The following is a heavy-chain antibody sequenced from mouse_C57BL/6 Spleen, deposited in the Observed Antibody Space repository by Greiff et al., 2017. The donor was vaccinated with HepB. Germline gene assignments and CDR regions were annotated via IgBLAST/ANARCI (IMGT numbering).Heavy chain of an antibody. D-gene: IGHD1-1*01. CDR3: ARGTTVGYARDC. J-gene: IGHJ4*01. CDR2: ISYDGSN. CDR1: GYSITSGYY. Sequence: EVKLQESGPGLVKPSQSLSLTCSVTGYSITSGYYWNWIRQFPGNKLEWMGYISYDGSNNYNPSLKNRISITRDTSKNQFFLKLNAVTTEDTATYYCARGTTVGYARDCWGQGTSVTVSS. V-gene: IGHV3-6*01.